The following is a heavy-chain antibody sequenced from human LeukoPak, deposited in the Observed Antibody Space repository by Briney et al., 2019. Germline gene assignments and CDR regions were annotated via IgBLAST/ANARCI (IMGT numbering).Heavy chain of an antibody. Sequence: PGGSLRLSCAASGFTFSSYEMNWVRQAPGKGLEWVSYISSSGSTIYYADSVKGRFTSSRDNAKNSLYLQMNSLRAEDPAVYYCARAPYGDYGGYFDYWGQGTLVTVSS. J-gene: IGHJ4*02. CDR2: ISSSGSTI. V-gene: IGHV3-48*03. CDR3: ARAPYGDYGGYFDY. CDR1: GFTFSSYE. D-gene: IGHD4-17*01.